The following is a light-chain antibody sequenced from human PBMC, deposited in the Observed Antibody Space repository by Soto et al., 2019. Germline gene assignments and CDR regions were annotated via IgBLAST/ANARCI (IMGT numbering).Light chain of an antibody. J-gene: IGKJ4*01. CDR1: QSVSSN. CDR2: GAS. V-gene: IGKV3-15*01. Sequence: EIVMNQSPATLSVSPGEGATLSCRASQSVSSNLAWYQQRPGQAPRLLIYGASTRATSIPARCSGSASGTEFSLTISSLQSEDFGVYYCHQYNNWPLTFGRGTKV. CDR3: HQYNNWPLT.